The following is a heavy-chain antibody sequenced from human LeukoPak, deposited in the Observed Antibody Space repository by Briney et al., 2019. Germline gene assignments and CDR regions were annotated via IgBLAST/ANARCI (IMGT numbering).Heavy chain of an antibody. D-gene: IGHD6-13*01. Sequence: SETLSLTCTVSGGSISSYYWSWIRQPPGKGLEWIGYIYYSGSTNYNPSLKSRVTISVDTSKNQFSLKLSSVTAADTAVYYCARDGGEQQLANWGQGTLVTVSS. CDR1: GGSISSYY. J-gene: IGHJ4*02. V-gene: IGHV4-59*01. CDR3: ARDGGEQQLAN. CDR2: IYYSGST.